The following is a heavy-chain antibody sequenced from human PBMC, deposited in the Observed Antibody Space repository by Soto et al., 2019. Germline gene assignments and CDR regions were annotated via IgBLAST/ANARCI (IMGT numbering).Heavy chain of an antibody. V-gene: IGHV1-3*05. D-gene: IGHD2-21*02. CDR1: GYTFTSYA. CDR2: INAGNGNT. J-gene: IGHJ4*02. Sequence: QVQLVQSGAEEKKPGASVKVSCKASGYTFTSYAMHWVRQAPGQRLEWMGWINAGNGNTKYSQKFQGRVTITRDTAASKAYMELSSLRSEETAVYYCAGSIVVVTALDYWGQGTLVTVSS. CDR3: AGSIVVVTALDY.